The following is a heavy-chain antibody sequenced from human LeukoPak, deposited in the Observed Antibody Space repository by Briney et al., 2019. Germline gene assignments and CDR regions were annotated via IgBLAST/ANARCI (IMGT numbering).Heavy chain of an antibody. Sequence: SETLSLTCTVSGGSISSSSYYWGWIRQPPGKGLEWIGSIYYSGSTNYNPSLKSRVTISVDTSKNQFSLKLSSVTAADTAVYYCARHKRGQLPPFDPWGQGTLVTVSS. D-gene: IGHD2-2*01. CDR3: ARHKRGQLPPFDP. CDR2: IYYSGST. V-gene: IGHV4-39*01. J-gene: IGHJ5*02. CDR1: GGSISSSSYY.